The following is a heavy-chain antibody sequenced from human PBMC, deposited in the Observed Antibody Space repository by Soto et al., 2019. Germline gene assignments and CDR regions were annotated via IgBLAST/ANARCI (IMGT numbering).Heavy chain of an antibody. CDR1: GFTVSSNY. J-gene: IGHJ6*03. CDR3: ARECRDIVVVPATLDYYYYYYMDV. D-gene: IGHD2-2*01. Sequence: EVQLVESGGSLVQPGGSLRISCAASGFTVSSNYMIWVRQAPGKGLEWVSVIYSGGSTYYADSVKGRFTISRHNSKNTLYLQMNSLRAEDTAVYDCARECRDIVVVPATLDYYYYYYMDVWGKGTTVTVSS. V-gene: IGHV3-53*04. CDR2: IYSGGST.